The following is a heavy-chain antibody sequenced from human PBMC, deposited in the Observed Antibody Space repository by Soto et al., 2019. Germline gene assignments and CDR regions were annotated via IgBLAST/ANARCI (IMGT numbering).Heavy chain of an antibody. J-gene: IGHJ6*03. CDR1: GGTFSSYT. D-gene: IGHD4-17*01. CDR3: ARLTDYGDYYYYYMDV. Sequence: SVKVSCKAPGGTFSSYTISWVRQAPGQGLEWMGRIIPILGIANYAQKFQGRVTITADKSTSTAYMELSSLRSEDTAVYHCARLTDYGDYYYYYMDVWGKGTTVTVSS. V-gene: IGHV1-69*02. CDR2: IIPILGIA.